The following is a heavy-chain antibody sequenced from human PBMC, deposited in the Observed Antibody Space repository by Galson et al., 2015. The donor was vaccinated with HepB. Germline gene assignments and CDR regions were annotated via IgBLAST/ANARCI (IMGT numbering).Heavy chain of an antibody. CDR3: ARAPYGGNSPILFY. Sequence: SVKVSCKASGYTFTTYYMHWVRQAPGQGLEWMGIINPGGGSTSYAQIFQGRVTMTRDTSTSTVYMELSSLRSEDTAVYYCARAPYGGNSPILFYWGQGTLVTVSS. CDR1: GYTFTTYY. J-gene: IGHJ4*02. CDR2: INPGGGST. V-gene: IGHV1-46*01. D-gene: IGHD4-23*01.